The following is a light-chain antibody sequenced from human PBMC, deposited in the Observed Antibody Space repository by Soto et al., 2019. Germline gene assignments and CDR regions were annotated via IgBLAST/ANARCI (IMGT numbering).Light chain of an antibody. Sequence: VMTQAPATLSVSPGERATLSCRASQTINNNVAWYQLKDGQVPRLVIYGASTRATDIPARFSGSGSGTEFTLTISSLQSEDFAEHHCQQYNNWPQTFGQGTKVEIK. J-gene: IGKJ1*01. V-gene: IGKV3-15*01. CDR2: GAS. CDR3: QQYNNWPQT. CDR1: QTINNN.